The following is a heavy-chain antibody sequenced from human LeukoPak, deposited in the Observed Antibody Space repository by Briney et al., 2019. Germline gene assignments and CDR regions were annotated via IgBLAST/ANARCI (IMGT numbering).Heavy chain of an antibody. CDR1: GFTFSSYW. J-gene: IGHJ4*02. CDR2: IKEDGSRN. CDR3: ARQLSGWYDADPY. D-gene: IGHD6-19*01. Sequence: GGSLRLSCAASGFTFSSYWMSWVRQAPGKGLEWVANIKEDGSRNHYVDSVKGRFTISRDNAMNSLYLQMNSLRAEDTAVYYCARQLSGWYDADPYWGQGTLVTVSS. V-gene: IGHV3-7*05.